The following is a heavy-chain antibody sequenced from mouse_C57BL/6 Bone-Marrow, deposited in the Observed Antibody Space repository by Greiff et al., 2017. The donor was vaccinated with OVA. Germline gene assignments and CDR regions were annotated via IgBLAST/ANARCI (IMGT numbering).Heavy chain of an antibody. CDR1: GFTFSSYA. CDR2: ISDGGSYT. J-gene: IGHJ4*01. Sequence: VQLVESGGGLVKPGGSLKLSCAASGFTFSSYAMSWVRQTPEKRLEWVATISDGGSYTYYPDNVKGRFTISRDNAKNNLYLQMSHLKSEDTAMYYCARGLYYYAMDYGGQGTSVTVSS. V-gene: IGHV5-4*01. CDR3: ARGLYYYAMDY.